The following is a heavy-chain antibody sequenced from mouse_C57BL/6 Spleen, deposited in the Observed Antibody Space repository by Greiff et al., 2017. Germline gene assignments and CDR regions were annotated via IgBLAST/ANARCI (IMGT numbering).Heavy chain of an antibody. CDR3: ARRDGSSYRYFDV. CDR1: GFTFSSYG. CDR2: ISSGGSYT. D-gene: IGHD1-1*01. V-gene: IGHV5-6*01. J-gene: IGHJ1*03. Sequence: EVQLVESGGDLVKPGGSLKLSCAASGFTFSSYGMSWVRQTPDKRLEWVATISSGGSYTYYPDSVKGRFTISRDNAKNTLYLQMSSLKSEDTAMYYCARRDGSSYRYFDVWGTGTTVTVSS.